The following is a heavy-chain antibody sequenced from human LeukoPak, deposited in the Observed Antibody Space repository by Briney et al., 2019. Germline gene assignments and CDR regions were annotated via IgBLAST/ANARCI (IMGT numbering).Heavy chain of an antibody. D-gene: IGHD6-19*01. Sequence: GGSLVLSCAVSGFTFRNAWMNWFRPAPGKGLEWVGRIATNAAGGTTDYAAPVKGRFTISRDDSRNMLYLQMNSLKTEDTVGDERFRYRGCWHRGQGTLVTAS. CDR2: IATNAAGGTT. V-gene: IGHV3-15*04. CDR1: GFTFRNAW. J-gene: IGHJ4*02. CDR3: FRYRGCWH.